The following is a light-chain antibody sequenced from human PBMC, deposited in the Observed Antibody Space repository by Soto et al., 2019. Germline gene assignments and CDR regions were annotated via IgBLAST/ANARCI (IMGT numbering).Light chain of an antibody. CDR3: QQYNNWPPWT. J-gene: IGKJ1*01. V-gene: IGKV3-15*01. CDR1: QSVSSN. CDR2: GAS. Sequence: EIVMTQSPATLSVSPGERATLSCRASQSVSSNLAWYQQKPDQAPRLLIYGASTRASGIPARISGSGSGTEFTLPIISLQSEDFAVYYYQQYNNWPPWTFGPGTKVEIK.